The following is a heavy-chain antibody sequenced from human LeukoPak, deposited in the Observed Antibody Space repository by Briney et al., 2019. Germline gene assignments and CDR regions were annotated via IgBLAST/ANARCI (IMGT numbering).Heavy chain of an antibody. J-gene: IGHJ5*02. CDR2: INWNSGSI. Sequence: GRSLRLSCAASGFTFEDYAMHWVRQAPGKGLEWVSGINWNSGSIGYADSVKGRFTISRDNVMNSLYLQMNGLRPEDTALYYCVKDRRNPYRPEGPFDPWGQGTLVTVSS. D-gene: IGHD1-14*01. CDR1: GFTFEDYA. V-gene: IGHV3-9*01. CDR3: VKDRRNPYRPEGPFDP.